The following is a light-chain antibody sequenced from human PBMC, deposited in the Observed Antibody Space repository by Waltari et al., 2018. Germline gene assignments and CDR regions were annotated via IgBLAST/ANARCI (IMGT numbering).Light chain of an antibody. Sequence: AIRMTQSPSSLSASTGDRVPIPCRASQGISSYLAWYQQKPGKAPKLLIYAASTLQSGVPSRFSGSGSGTDFTLTISCLQSEDFATYYCQQYYSYPPPGGFGQGTKLEIK. CDR3: QQYYSYPPPGG. CDR1: QGISSY. J-gene: IGKJ2*03. V-gene: IGKV1-8*01. CDR2: AAS.